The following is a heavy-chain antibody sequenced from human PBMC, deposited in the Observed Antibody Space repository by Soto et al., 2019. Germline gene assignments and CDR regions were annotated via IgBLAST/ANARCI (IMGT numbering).Heavy chain of an antibody. V-gene: IGHV1-3*01. CDR1: GYTFTSYD. CDR2: INAGNGNT. D-gene: IGHD1-20*01. J-gene: IGHJ4*02. Sequence: ASVKVSCKASGYTFTSYDMHWVRQAPGQRLEWMGWINAGNGNTKYSQKFQGRVTITRDTSASKAYMELSSLRSEDTAVYYCARDKITGLFDYWGQGTLVTVSS. CDR3: ARDKITGLFDY.